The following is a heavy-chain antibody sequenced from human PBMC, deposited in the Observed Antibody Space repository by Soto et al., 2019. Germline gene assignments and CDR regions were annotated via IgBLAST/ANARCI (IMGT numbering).Heavy chain of an antibody. CDR2: IYYSGST. CDR1: GGSISSDY. J-gene: IGHJ4*02. CDR3: SRDDSDWFFN. Sequence: SETLSLTCTVSGGSISSDYWSWIRQPPGKGLEWIAYIYYSGSTNYNPSLKSRVAISGDTSKNQFSLKLSSVTAADTAVYYCSRDDSDWFFNWGRGTLVTVSS. V-gene: IGHV4-59*01. D-gene: IGHD3-9*01.